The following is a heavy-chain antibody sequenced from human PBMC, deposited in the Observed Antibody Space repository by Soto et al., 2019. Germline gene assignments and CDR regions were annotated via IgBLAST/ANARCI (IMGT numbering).Heavy chain of an antibody. CDR3: AKDLNFGSGSARDGFSDY. D-gene: IGHD3-10*01. J-gene: IGHJ4*02. CDR1: GFTFTNYA. CDR2: ISGRGITT. Sequence: EVQLLESGGGLVQPGGSLRLSCAASGFTFTNYAMSWVRQAPGKGLEWFSTISGRGITTYYADSVKGRFTISRDNSKNTLYLQMNSLRAEDTAVYFCAKDLNFGSGSARDGFSDYWGRGTLVTVSS. V-gene: IGHV3-23*01.